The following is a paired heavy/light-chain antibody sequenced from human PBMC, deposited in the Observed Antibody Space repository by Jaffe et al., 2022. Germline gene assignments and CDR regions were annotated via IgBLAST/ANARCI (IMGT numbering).Light chain of an antibody. CDR3: AAWDDSLSGLNWV. Sequence: QSVLTQPPSASGTPGQRVTISCSGSSSNIGSNYVYWYQQLPGTAPKLLIYRNNQRPSGVPDRFSGSKSGTSASLAISGLRSEDEADYYCAAWDDSLSGLNWVFGGGTKLTVL. J-gene: IGLJ3*02. V-gene: IGLV1-47*01. CDR2: RNN. CDR1: SSNIGSNY.
Heavy chain of an antibody. CDR1: GGSISSYY. D-gene: IGHD6-13*01. CDR3: ARVIAAAGTDDIKSIYYYYYYYMDV. V-gene: IGHV4-59*01. CDR2: IYYSGST. J-gene: IGHJ6*03. Sequence: QVQLQESGPGLVKPSETLSLTCTVSGGSISSYYWSWIRQPPGKGLEWIGYIYYSGSTNYNPSLKSRVTISVDTSKNQFSLKLSSVTAADTAVYYCARVIAAAGTDDIKSIYYYYYYYMDVWGKGTTVTVSS.